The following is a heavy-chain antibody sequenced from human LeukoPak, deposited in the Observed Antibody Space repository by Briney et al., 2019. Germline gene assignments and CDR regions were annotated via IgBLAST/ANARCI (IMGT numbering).Heavy chain of an antibody. CDR2: IYYSGST. J-gene: IGHJ3*02. V-gene: IGHV4-59*01. CDR3: AREAGGQQLVYAFDI. CDR1: GGSISSSY. Sequence: SETLSLTCTVPGGSISSSYWSWIRQPPGKGLEWIGYIYYSGSTNYNPSLKGRVTISVDTSKNQFSLKLSSVTAADTAVYYCAREAGGQQLVYAFDIWGQGTMVTVSS. D-gene: IGHD6-13*01.